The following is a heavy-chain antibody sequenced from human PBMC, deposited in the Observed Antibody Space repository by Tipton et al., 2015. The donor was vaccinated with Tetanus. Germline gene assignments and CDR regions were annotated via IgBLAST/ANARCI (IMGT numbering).Heavy chain of an antibody. V-gene: IGHV4-59*01. CDR3: ARVWFGDLFGVGAFDI. CDR1: GGSFGNFY. Sequence: GLVKPSETPSLTCTISGGSFGNFYWAWIRQPPGRGLEWIGYIYYSGSTNYDPSLKSRVTISLDTSKNQFSLKMSSVTAADTAMYYCARVWFGDLFGVGAFDIWGQGTMVTVSS. D-gene: IGHD3-10*01. J-gene: IGHJ3*02. CDR2: IYYSGST.